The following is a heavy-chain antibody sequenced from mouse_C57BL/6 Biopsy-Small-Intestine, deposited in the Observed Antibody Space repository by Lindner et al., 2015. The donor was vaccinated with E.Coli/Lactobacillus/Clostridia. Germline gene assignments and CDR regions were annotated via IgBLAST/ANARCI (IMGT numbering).Heavy chain of an antibody. J-gene: IGHJ2*01. V-gene: IGHV1-47*01. CDR3: ARGRGSSYYYFDY. Sequence: VQLQESGAELVKPGASVKMSCEASGYTFTTYPIEWMKQNHGKSLEWIGNFHPYNDDTKYNEKFKGKATLTVEKSSSTVYLELSRLASDDSAVYYCARGRGSSYYYFDYWGQGTTLTVSS. CDR2: FHPYNDDT. D-gene: IGHD1-1*01. CDR1: GYTFTTYP.